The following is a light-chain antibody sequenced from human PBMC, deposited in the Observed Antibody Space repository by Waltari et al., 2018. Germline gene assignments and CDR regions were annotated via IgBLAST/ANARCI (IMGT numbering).Light chain of an antibody. J-gene: IGLJ2*01. V-gene: IGLV2-23*02. CDR2: EVS. Sequence: YQQHPTKVPKLISYEVSKRPSGVSNRFSGSKSGNTASLTISGLQAEDEADYYYSSYAGSGTSVVFGGGTKLTVL. CDR3: SSYAGSGTSVV.